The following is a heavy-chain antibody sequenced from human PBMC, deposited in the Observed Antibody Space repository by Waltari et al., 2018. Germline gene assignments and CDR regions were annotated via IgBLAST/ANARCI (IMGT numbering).Heavy chain of an antibody. D-gene: IGHD2-2*01. CDR1: GGSFSGYY. V-gene: IGHV4-34*01. J-gene: IGHJ5*02. Sequence: QVQLQQWGAGLLKPSETLSLTCAVYGGSFSGYYWSWIRQPPGKGLGWLGEINHDGSPNSNPTRKIRVAISVDTSKNQFALRLGSVTAADTAVYYCAREGGSRRVVPAGTPPRGNWFDPWGQGTLVTVSS. CDR3: AREGGSRRVVPAGTPPRGNWFDP. CDR2: INHDGSP.